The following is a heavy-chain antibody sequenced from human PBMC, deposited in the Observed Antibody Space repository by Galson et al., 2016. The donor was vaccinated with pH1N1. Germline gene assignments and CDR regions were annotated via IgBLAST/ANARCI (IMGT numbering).Heavy chain of an antibody. CDR3: ATVLWFRELGGWFDP. Sequence: SETLSLTCTVSGGSISSHYWSWIRQPPGKGLEWIGYIYYSGSTNYNPSLKSRVTISVDTSKNQFSLKLTSVTAADTAVYFCATVLWFRELGGWFDPWGQGTLVTVSS. CDR1: GGSISSHY. CDR2: IYYSGST. V-gene: IGHV4-59*11. J-gene: IGHJ5*02. D-gene: IGHD3-10*01.